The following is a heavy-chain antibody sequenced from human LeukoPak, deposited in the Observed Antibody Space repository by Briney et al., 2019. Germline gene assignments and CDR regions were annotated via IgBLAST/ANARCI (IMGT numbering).Heavy chain of an antibody. V-gene: IGHV3-11*01. D-gene: IGHD6-13*01. CDR1: GFTFSDYY. Sequence: PGGSLRLSCAASGFTFSDYYMSWIRQAPGKGLEWVSCISSSGSTIYYADSVKGRFTISRDNAKNSLYLQMNSLRAEDTAVYYCASVSKTSISASYYYSYYMDVWGKGTTVTVSS. CDR3: ASVSKTSISASYYYSYYMDV. J-gene: IGHJ6*03. CDR2: ISSSGSTI.